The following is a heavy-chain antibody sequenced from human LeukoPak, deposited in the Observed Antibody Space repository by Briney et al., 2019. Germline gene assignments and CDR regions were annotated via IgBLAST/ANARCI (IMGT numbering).Heavy chain of an antibody. D-gene: IGHD2-15*01. V-gene: IGHV4-34*01. Sequence: SETLSLTCAVYGGSFSGYYWSWIRQPPGKGLEWIGEINHSGSTNYNPSLKSRVTISLDTSKNQFSLRLSSVTAADTAVYYCARTLRGGYYYYVDVWGKGTTVTISS. CDR2: INHSGST. J-gene: IGHJ6*03. CDR1: GGSFSGYY. CDR3: ARTLRGGYYYYVDV.